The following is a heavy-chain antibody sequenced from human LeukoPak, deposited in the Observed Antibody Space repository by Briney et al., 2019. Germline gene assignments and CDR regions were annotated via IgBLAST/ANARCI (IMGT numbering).Heavy chain of an antibody. Sequence: GGSLRLSCAASGFSFISYGMHWVRQAPGKGLEWVGAISDDGRRKDYADSVKGRFTISRDNSKDTLYLQMNSLRAEDTAVYYCAKRPSDYGDYVSYFDYWGQGTLVAVSS. CDR1: GFSFISYG. CDR3: AKRPSDYGDYVSYFDY. D-gene: IGHD4-17*01. V-gene: IGHV3-30*18. J-gene: IGHJ4*02. CDR2: ISDDGRRK.